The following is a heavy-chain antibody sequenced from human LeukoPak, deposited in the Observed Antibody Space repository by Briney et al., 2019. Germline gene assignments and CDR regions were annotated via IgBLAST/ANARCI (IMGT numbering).Heavy chain of an antibody. CDR3: ARYIVGATGVEFDY. CDR1: GGSFSGYY. J-gene: IGHJ4*02. Sequence: SETLSLTCAVYGGSFSGYYWSWIRQPPGKGLEWIGEINHSGSTNYNPSLTSRVTISVDTSKNQFSLKLSSVTAADTAVYYCARYIVGATGVEFDYWGQGTLVTVSS. D-gene: IGHD1-26*01. CDR2: INHSGST. V-gene: IGHV4-34*01.